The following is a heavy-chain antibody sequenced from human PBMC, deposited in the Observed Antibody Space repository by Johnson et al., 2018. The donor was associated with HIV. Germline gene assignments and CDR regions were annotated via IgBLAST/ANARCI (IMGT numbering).Heavy chain of an antibody. V-gene: IGHV3-11*01. J-gene: IGHJ3*02. CDR1: GFTFSNYY. D-gene: IGHD2-2*01. Sequence: QVQLMESGGGLVKPGGSLRVSCAASGFTFSNYYMHWIRQGPGKGLEWVSYITYNGSTIYYAAPVKGRFTISRDDSKNTLYLQMNSLKTEDTAVYYGATGRDYQLLWGADAVDIWGQGTMVTVSS. CDR3: ATGRDYQLLWGADAVDI. CDR2: ITYNGSTI.